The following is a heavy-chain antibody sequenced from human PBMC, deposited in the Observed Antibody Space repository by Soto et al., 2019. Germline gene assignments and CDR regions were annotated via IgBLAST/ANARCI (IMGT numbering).Heavy chain of an antibody. D-gene: IGHD3-16*01. CDR1: GFMFSNHA. CDR2: ISRDGSKQ. Sequence: GGSLRLSCAASGFMFSNHAMHWVRQAPGKGLEWVALISRDGSKQFYTDSVKGRFSISRDNSKNTLFLQMSGLGVDDMAVYYCVRDDDAGRNAFDLWGQGTMVTVSS. CDR3: VRDDDAGRNAFDL. J-gene: IGHJ3*01. V-gene: IGHV3-33*05.